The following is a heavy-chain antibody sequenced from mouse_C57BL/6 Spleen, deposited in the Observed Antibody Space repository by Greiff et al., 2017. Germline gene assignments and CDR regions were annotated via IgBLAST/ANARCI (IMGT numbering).Heavy chain of an antibody. CDR1: GFTFSDYG. V-gene: IGHV5-17*01. D-gene: IGHD1-1*01. CDR3: ARTTTVVARFDY. CDR2: ISSGSSTI. J-gene: IGHJ2*01. Sequence: EVMLVESGGGLVKPGGSLKLSCAASGFTFSDYGMHWVRQAPEKGLEWVAYISSGSSTIYYADTVKGRFTISRDNAKNTLFLQMTSLRSEDTAMYYCARTTTVVARFDYWGQGTTLTVSS.